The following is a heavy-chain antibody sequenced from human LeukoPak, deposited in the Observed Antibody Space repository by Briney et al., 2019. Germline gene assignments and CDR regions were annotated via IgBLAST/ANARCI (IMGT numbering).Heavy chain of an antibody. Sequence: SETLSLTCTVSGGSISSYYWSWIRQPPGKGLEWIGYIYYSGSTYYNPSLKSRVTISVDTSKNQFSLKLSSVTAADTAVYYCARVQIYGDYCFDYWGQGTLVTVSS. J-gene: IGHJ4*02. V-gene: IGHV4-59*12. CDR1: GGSISSYY. CDR2: IYYSGST. CDR3: ARVQIYGDYCFDY. D-gene: IGHD4-17*01.